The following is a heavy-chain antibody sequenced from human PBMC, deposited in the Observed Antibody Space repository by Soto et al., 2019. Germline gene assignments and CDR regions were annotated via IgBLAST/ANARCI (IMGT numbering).Heavy chain of an antibody. D-gene: IGHD3-10*01. J-gene: IGHJ3*01. V-gene: IGHV4-59*01. CDR3: AREGLWFGDYEGY. CDR1: GGSISSFY. CDR2: TFYSGFT. Sequence: PSETLSLTCTVSGGSISSFYWSWIRQPPGKGLEWIGYTFYSGFTKYNPSLKSRVTISLDTSKNQIYMNLSSVTAADTALYYCAREGLWFGDYEGYWGQGTMVTVS.